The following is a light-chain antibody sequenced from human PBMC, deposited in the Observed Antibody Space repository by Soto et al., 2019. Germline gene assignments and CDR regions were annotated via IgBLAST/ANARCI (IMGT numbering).Light chain of an antibody. CDR2: GAS. CDR3: QQYGSSRT. J-gene: IGKJ1*01. V-gene: IGKV3-20*01. CDR1: QSVSSSY. Sequence: IVLTQSPGTRSWSPGERGTLSWRASQSVSSSYLAWYQQKPGQAPRLLIYGASSRATGIPDRFSGSGSGTVFTLTISRLEPEDFAVYYCQQYGSSRTFGQGTKVDNK.